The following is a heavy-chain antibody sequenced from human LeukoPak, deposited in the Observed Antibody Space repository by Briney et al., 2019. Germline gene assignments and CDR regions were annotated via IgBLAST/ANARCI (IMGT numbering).Heavy chain of an antibody. CDR1: GFTFDDYA. D-gene: IGHD3/OR15-3a*01. Sequence: GGSLRLSCAASGFTFDDYAMHWVRQAPGKGLEWVSGISWNSGSIGYADSVKGRFTISRDNAKNSLYLQVNSLRAEDTALYYCARATDSDAFDIWGQGTMVTVSS. CDR3: ARATDSDAFDI. V-gene: IGHV3-9*01. J-gene: IGHJ3*02. CDR2: ISWNSGSI.